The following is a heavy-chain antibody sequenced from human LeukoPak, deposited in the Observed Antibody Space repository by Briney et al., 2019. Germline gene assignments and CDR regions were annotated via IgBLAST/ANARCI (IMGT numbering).Heavy chain of an antibody. CDR3: ARQADTMIVVVSAFDI. V-gene: IGHV5-51*01. Sequence: GESLKISCKGSGYSFTSYWIGWVRQMPGKGLEWMGIIYPGDSDTRYSPSFQGQVTTSADKSISTAYLQWSSLKASDTAMYYYARQADTMIVVVSAFDIWGQGTMVTVSS. D-gene: IGHD3-22*01. J-gene: IGHJ3*02. CDR1: GYSFTSYW. CDR2: IYPGDSDT.